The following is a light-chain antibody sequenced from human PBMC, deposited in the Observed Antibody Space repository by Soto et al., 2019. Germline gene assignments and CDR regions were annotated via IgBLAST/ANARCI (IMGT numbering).Light chain of an antibody. CDR1: QDISNY. CDR3: QQYNSYSQFT. CDR2: DAS. Sequence: DLQMTQSPSSLSASVGDRVTITCQASQDISNYLNWYQQKPGKAPKLLIYDASNLETGVPSRFSGSGSGTEFTLTISCLQPDDVATYYCQQYNSYSQFTFGPGTRWIS. V-gene: IGKV1-33*01. J-gene: IGKJ3*01.